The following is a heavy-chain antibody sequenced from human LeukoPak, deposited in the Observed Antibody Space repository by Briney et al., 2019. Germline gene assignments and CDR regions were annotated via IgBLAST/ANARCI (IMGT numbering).Heavy chain of an antibody. CDR2: IYYSGST. CDR3: ARAPYYDYVWGSYRYTGGNWFDP. J-gene: IGHJ5*02. Sequence: SETLSLTCTVSGYSISSGYYWGWIRQPPGKGLEWIGSIYYSGSTYYNPSLKSRVTISVDTSKNQFSLKLSSVTAADTAVYYCARAPYYDYVWGSYRYTGGNWFDPWGQGTLVTVSS. CDR1: GYSISSGYY. D-gene: IGHD3-16*02. V-gene: IGHV4-38-2*02.